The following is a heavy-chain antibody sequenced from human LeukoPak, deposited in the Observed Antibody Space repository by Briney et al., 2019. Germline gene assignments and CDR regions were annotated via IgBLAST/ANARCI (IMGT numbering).Heavy chain of an antibody. CDR1: GGSISSSNW. CDR3: ARDGTLSSGDAFDI. J-gene: IGHJ3*02. CDR2: IYHSGST. V-gene: IGHV4-4*02. D-gene: IGHD3-22*01. Sequence: SGTLSLTCAVSGGSISSSNWWSWVRQPPGKGLEWTGEIYHSGSTNYNPSLESRVTISVDTSKNQFSLKLTSVTAADTAVYYCARDGTLSSGDAFDIWGQGTMVTVSS.